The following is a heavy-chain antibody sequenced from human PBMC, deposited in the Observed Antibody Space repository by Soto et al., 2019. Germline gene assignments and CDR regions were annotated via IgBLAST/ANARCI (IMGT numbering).Heavy chain of an antibody. Sequence: SETLSLTCAVSGGSISSGGYSWSWIRQPPGKGLEWIGYIYHSGSTYYNPSLKSRVTISVDRSKNQFSLKLSSVTAADTAVYYCARDERGYDILTGYYSPHSWFDPWGQGTLVTVSS. CDR1: GGSISSGGYS. CDR2: IYHSGST. D-gene: IGHD3-9*01. CDR3: ARDERGYDILTGYYSPHSWFDP. V-gene: IGHV4-30-2*01. J-gene: IGHJ5*02.